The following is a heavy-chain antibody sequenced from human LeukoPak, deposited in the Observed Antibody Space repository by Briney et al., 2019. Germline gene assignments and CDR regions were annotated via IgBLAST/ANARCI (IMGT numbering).Heavy chain of an antibody. Sequence: PGGSLRLSCAASGFTFTTYVMNWVRQAPGKGLEWVSAISGSGGSTWYADSVKGRFTVSRDNSKNTLFLQMSSLGAEDTAVYYCAKDRDWGQGTLVTVSS. CDR1: GFTFTTYV. CDR2: ISGSGGST. J-gene: IGHJ4*02. CDR3: AKDRD. V-gene: IGHV3-23*01.